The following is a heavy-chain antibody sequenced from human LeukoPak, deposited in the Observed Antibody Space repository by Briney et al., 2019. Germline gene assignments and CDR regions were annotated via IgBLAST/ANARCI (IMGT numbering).Heavy chain of an antibody. Sequence: GESLKISCKGSGYSFTSYWIGWVRQMPGKGLEWMGIIYPGDSDTRYSPSLQGQVTISADKSISTAYLQWSSLKASDTAMYYCARSGYDFHDAFDIWGQGTMVTVSS. V-gene: IGHV5-51*01. CDR2: IYPGDSDT. CDR1: GYSFTSYW. CDR3: ARSGYDFHDAFDI. J-gene: IGHJ3*02. D-gene: IGHD5-12*01.